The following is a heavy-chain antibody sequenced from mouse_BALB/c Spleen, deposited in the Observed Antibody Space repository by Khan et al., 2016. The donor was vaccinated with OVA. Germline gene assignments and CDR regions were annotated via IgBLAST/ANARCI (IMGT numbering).Heavy chain of an antibody. CDR3: SRTNGSYWFAY. CDR2: INTYTGEA. J-gene: IGHJ3*01. CDR1: GYTLTNYG. V-gene: IGHV9-3-1*01. D-gene: IGHD1-1*02. Sequence: QIQLVQSGPELKKPGETVKISCKASGYTLTNYGLNWVKQAPGKGLKWMGWINTYTGEATYADDFKGWFAFSLETAASSASLQINHIRNEDTATYFCSRTNGSYWFAYWGQGTLVAVSA.